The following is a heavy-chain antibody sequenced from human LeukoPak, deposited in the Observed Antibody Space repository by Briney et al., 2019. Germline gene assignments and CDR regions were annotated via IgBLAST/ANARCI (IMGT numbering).Heavy chain of an antibody. Sequence: KSSETLSLTCTVSGGSISSYYWSWIRQPPGKGLEWIGYIYYSGSTNYNPSLKGRVTISVDTSKNQFSLKLSSVTAADTAVYYCARASTKGPFDYWGQGTLVTVSS. CDR2: IYYSGST. J-gene: IGHJ4*02. V-gene: IGHV4-59*01. D-gene: IGHD5-24*01. CDR1: GGSISSYY. CDR3: ARASTKGPFDY.